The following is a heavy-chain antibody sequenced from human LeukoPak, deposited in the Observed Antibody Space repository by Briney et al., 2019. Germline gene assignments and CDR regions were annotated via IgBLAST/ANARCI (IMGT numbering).Heavy chain of an antibody. Sequence: GGSLRLSCVASGFTFTSYWMSWARQTPGKGLEWVAHLNQDGSERYYVDSVKGRFTISRENVKNSLYLQMNSLRAEDTAVYYCAKCGTGSNFDYWGQGMLVTVSS. CDR3: AKCGTGSNFDY. D-gene: IGHD3-10*01. V-gene: IGHV3-7*02. CDR1: GFTFTSYW. J-gene: IGHJ4*02. CDR2: LNQDGSER.